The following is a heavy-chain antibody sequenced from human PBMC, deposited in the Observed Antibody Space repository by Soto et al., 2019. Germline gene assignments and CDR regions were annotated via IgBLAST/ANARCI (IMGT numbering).Heavy chain of an antibody. J-gene: IGHJ4*02. V-gene: IGHV3-23*01. CDR2: VSGSGSST. CDR3: VRLWT. D-gene: IGHD1-1*01. Sequence: GGSLRLSCAASGFSFSTHTMSWVRQALGKGLEWGSSVSGSGSSTYYADSVRGRFTISRDNSKNILYLQMSSLRVEDTAVYFCVRLWTWGQGTLVTVSS. CDR1: GFSFSTHT.